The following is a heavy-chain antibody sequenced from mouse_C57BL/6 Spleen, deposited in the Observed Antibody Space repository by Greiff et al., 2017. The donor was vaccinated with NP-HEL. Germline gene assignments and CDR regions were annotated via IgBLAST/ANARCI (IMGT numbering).Heavy chain of an antibody. J-gene: IGHJ2*01. CDR3: ARHPFY. Sequence: EVQLVESGGDLVKPGGSLKLSCAASGFTFSSYGISWVRQTPDKRLEWVATISSGGSYTYYPDSVKGRFTISRDNAKNTLYLQMSSLKSEDTAMYYCARHPFYWGQGTTLTVSS. CDR2: ISSGGSYT. V-gene: IGHV5-6*01. CDR1: GFTFSSYG.